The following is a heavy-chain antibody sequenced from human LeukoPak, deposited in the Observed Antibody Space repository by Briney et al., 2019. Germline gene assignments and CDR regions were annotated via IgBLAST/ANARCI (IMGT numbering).Heavy chain of an antibody. CDR1: GFPFSSYA. D-gene: IGHD6-13*01. Sequence: GRSLRLSCAASGFPFSSYAMHWVHQAPGKGLEWVAVISYDGSNKYYADSVKGRFTISRDNSKNTLYLQMNSLRAEDTAVYYCAGGGGIAAAGLDFDYWGQGTLVTVSS. CDR2: ISYDGSNK. V-gene: IGHV3-30-3*01. J-gene: IGHJ4*02. CDR3: AGGGGIAAAGLDFDY.